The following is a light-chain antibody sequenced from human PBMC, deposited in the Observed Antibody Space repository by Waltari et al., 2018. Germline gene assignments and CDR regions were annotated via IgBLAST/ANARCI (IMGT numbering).Light chain of an antibody. CDR2: WAS. CDR3: QQYYTTPFT. CDR1: QSVLYSSNNKNY. V-gene: IGKV4-1*01. Sequence: DIVMTQSPDSLAVSLGERATINCKSSQSVLYSSNNKNYLAWYQQKPGQPPKRLIYWASTRESGVPDRFSGSGSGTDFTLTISSLQAEDVAVYYCQQYYTTPFTFGPGTTVDIK. J-gene: IGKJ3*01.